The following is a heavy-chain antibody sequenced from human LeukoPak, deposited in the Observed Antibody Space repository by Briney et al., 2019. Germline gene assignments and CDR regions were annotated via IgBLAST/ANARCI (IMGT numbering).Heavy chain of an antibody. Sequence: GGSLRLSCAASGFTFSGSAMHWVRQASGKGLEWVGRIRSKANSYATAYAASVKGRFTISRDDSKNTAYLQMNSLKTEDTAVYYCTRRPGYCSGGSCTGDYYYYYYMDVWGKGTTVTVSS. CDR1: GFTFSGSA. CDR2: IRSKANSYAT. D-gene: IGHD2-15*01. J-gene: IGHJ6*03. V-gene: IGHV3-73*01. CDR3: TRRPGYCSGGSCTGDYYYYYYMDV.